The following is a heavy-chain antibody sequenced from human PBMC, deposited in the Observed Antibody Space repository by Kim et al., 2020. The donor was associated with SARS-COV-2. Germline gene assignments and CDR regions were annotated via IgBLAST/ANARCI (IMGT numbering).Heavy chain of an antibody. V-gene: IGHV3-33*05. Sequence: GGSLRLSCAASGFTFSSYGMHWVRQAPGKGLEWVAVISYDGSNKYYADSVKGRFTISRDNSKNTLYLQMNSLRAEDTAVYYCARVTTSRPDYWGQGTLVTVSS. CDR2: ISYDGSNK. CDR1: GFTFSSYG. CDR3: ARVTTSRPDY. J-gene: IGHJ4*02. D-gene: IGHD1-1*01.